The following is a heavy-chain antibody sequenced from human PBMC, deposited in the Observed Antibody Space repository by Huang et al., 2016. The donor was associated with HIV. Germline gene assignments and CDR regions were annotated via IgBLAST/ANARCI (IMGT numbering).Heavy chain of an antibody. J-gene: IGHJ5*02. V-gene: IGHV1-69*13. D-gene: IGHD6-13*01. CDR2: IIPVFGTP. CDR1: GGAFSSFD. Sequence: QVQLVQSGAEVKQPGSSVKVSCKSSGGAFSSFDINWVRQAPGQGLEWMGKIIPVFGTPNYAQQSQGRVTITADESTSTAYMELTSLRFDDTAVYFCARGGRVWPAATGPWAFDPWGQGTLVTVSS. CDR3: ARGGRVWPAATGPWAFDP.